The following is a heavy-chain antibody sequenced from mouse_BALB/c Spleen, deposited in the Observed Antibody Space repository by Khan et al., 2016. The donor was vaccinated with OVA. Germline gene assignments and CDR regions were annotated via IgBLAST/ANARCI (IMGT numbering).Heavy chain of an antibody. CDR3: VRRNYLGCTLAD. J-gene: IGHJ3*01. CDR1: GYTFTDDY. D-gene: IGHD1-2*01. Sequence: QVQLQESGAELARPGASVKLSCKASGYTFTDDYINWVKQRTAQGLEGMGDISPGSGDTYYNERFKGKATLTADKSSSPASMQHRILTAEAAAVYFCVRRNYLGCTLADWGQGTLVTVSA. CDR2: ISPGSGDT. V-gene: IGHV1-77*01.